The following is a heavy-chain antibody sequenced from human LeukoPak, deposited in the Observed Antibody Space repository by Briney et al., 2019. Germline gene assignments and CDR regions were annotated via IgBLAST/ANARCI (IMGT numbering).Heavy chain of an antibody. V-gene: IGHV3-66*01. CDR3: AKEGSYYYDSSDYYYPFEY. Sequence: GGSLRLSCAASGFTVSSNYMSWVRQAPGKGLEWVSVIYSGGSTYYADSVKGRFAISSDNSKNTLYLQMNSLRAEDTAVYYCAKEGSYYYDSSDYYYPFEYWGQGTLVTVSS. CDR2: IYSGGST. D-gene: IGHD3-22*01. CDR1: GFTVSSNY. J-gene: IGHJ4*02.